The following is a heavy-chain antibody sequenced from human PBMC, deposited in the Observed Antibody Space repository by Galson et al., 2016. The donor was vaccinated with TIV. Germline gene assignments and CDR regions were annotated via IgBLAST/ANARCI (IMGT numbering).Heavy chain of an antibody. CDR1: RSTFSSSW. Sequence: SLRLSCADSRSTFSSSWMNWVRQAPGKGLEWISYISPSGNTIYYADPVKGRFTISRDNAKNSLSLQMNSLRADDTAVYYCARLGQFDYWGQGTLVTVSS. CDR3: ARLGQFDY. CDR2: ISPSGNTI. J-gene: IGHJ4*02. V-gene: IGHV3-48*03.